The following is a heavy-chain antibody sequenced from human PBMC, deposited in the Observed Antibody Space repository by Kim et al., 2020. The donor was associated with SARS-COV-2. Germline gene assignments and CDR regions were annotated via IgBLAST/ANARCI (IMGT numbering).Heavy chain of an antibody. Sequence: SETLSLTCSVSGGSMNSFYWSRIRQSPGQGLEWIGYVYYSGITKYNRSLRSRVTISIDMSKNQFSLNLRSVTAADSAVYYCARGSYTNSWYPNLNYWGQGTLVTVSS. CDR3: ARGSYTNSWYPNLNY. J-gene: IGHJ4*02. CDR1: GGSMNSFY. V-gene: IGHV4-59*01. D-gene: IGHD6-13*01. CDR2: VYYSGIT.